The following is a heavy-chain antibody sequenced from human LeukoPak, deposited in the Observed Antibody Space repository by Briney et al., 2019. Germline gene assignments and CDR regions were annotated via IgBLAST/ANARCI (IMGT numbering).Heavy chain of an antibody. D-gene: IGHD3-22*01. CDR1: GYTFTSYD. Sequence: ASVKVSCKASGYTFTSYDINWVRQATGQGLEWMGWISAYNGNTNYAQKLQGRVTMTTDTSTSTAYMELRSLRSDDTAVYYCARGYYDSSGYYPLPFDYWGQGTLVTVSS. J-gene: IGHJ4*02. CDR3: ARGYYDSSGYYPLPFDY. CDR2: ISAYNGNT. V-gene: IGHV1-18*01.